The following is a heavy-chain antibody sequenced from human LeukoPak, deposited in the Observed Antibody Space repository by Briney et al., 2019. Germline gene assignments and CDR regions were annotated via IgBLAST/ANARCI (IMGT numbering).Heavy chain of an antibody. CDR1: GFTFNNYN. V-gene: IGHV3-48*01. Sequence: GGSLRLSCAASGFTFNNYNINWVRQAPGKGLEWVSYISSGSTTIYYADSVKGRFTISRDNSKNTVYLQMNSLRADDTAMYYCARDRGAPGGIWGQGTLVTVSS. J-gene: IGHJ4*02. D-gene: IGHD3-16*01. CDR3: ARDRGAPGGI. CDR2: ISSGSTTI.